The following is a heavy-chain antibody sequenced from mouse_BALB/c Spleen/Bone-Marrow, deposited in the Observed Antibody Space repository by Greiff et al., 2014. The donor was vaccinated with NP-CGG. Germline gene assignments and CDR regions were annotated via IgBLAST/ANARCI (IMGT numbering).Heavy chain of an antibody. D-gene: IGHD4-1*01. CDR1: GYAFSSYW. V-gene: IGHV1-80*01. Sequence: LVESGAELVRPGSSVKISCKASGYAFSSYWMNWVKQRPGQGLEWIGQIYPGDGDTNYNGKFKGKATLTADKSSSTAYMQLSSLTSEDSAVYFCARVRNWADYWGQVTTLTVSS. J-gene: IGHJ2*01. CDR2: IYPGDGDT. CDR3: ARVRNWADY.